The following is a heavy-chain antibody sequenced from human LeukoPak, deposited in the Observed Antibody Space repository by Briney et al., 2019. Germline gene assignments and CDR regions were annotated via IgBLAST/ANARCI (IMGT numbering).Heavy chain of an antibody. CDR1: GYSISSGYY. Sequence: SETLSLTCAVSGYSISSGYYWGWIRQPPGKGLEWIGSIYHSGSTYYNPSLESRVTISVDTSKNQFSLKLSSVTAADTAVYYCARTYYDFWSGYYRWFDPWGQGTLVTVSS. V-gene: IGHV4-38-2*01. J-gene: IGHJ5*02. CDR2: IYHSGST. CDR3: ARTYYDFWSGYYRWFDP. D-gene: IGHD3-3*01.